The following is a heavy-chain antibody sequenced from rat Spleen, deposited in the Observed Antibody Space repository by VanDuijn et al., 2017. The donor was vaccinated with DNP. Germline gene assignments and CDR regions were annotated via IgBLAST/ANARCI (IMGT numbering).Heavy chain of an antibody. V-gene: IGHV5S23*01. D-gene: IGHD1-11*01. J-gene: IGHJ2*01. CDR1: GFTFSFYG. CDR2: ISPGGGNI. Sequence: EVQLVESGGGLVQPGRSLKLSCAASGFTFSFYGMAWVRQAPTKGLEWVAYISPGGGNIYYRDSVKGRFTISRDNAKSTLYLQMDSLRSEETATYYCAKAGGYSPWYFDYWGQESWSQSP. CDR3: AKAGGYSPWYFDY.